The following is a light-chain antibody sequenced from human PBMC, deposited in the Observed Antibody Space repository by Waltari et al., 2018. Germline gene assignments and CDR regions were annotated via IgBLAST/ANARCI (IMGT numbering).Light chain of an antibody. CDR3: QQYTTVPYT. CDR1: KNIHSW. V-gene: IGKV1-5*03. J-gene: IGKJ2*01. Sequence: DIQMNQSPSPLSASLGDSVTITCRANKNIHSWLDWYQQKPGKAPKRLFYKASTLQTGVPARFSGSVSGTDFTLTISSLQPDDFATYYCQQYTTVPYTFGLGTKVE. CDR2: KAS.